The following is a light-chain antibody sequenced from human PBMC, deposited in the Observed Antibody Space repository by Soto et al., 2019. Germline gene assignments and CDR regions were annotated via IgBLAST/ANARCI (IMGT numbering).Light chain of an antibody. CDR2: DAS. J-gene: IGKJ2*01. V-gene: IGKV1-5*01. CDR1: QSINNW. Sequence: DIQMTQSPSTLSASVGDRVTITCRASQSINNWLAWYQQKPGKAPKLLIYDASSLESGVPSRFSGSGSGTEFTLTISSLQPDDFATYYCQQYNTFPFFGQGTKLEIK. CDR3: QQYNTFPF.